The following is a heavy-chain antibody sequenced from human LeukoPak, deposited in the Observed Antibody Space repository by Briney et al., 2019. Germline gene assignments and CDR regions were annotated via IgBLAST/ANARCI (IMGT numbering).Heavy chain of an antibody. CDR2: ISWNSGSI. D-gene: IGHD1-26*01. V-gene: IGHV3-9*01. Sequence: GGSLRLSCAASGSTFDDYAMHWVRQAPGKGLEGVSGISWNSGSIGYADSVKGRFTISRDNAKNSLYLQMNSLRAEDTALYYCAKDMGSFWGQGTLVTVSS. CDR3: AKDMGSF. CDR1: GSTFDDYA. J-gene: IGHJ4*02.